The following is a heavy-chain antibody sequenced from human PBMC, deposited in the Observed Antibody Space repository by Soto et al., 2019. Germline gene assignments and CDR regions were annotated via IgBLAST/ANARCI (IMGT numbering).Heavy chain of an antibody. CDR2: ISTSGNT. V-gene: IGHV4-4*07. D-gene: IGHD3-16*01. CDR3: ARGGGGPALSDP. CDR1: GVSMRNSY. Sequence: QVQLEESGPGLVKPSETLSLICSVSGVSMRNSYWTWIRQSAGKGLEWIWRISTSGNTNYNPALNSRLTMSVDTSKNQVTQKLTSVTAADTFVYYCARGGGGPALSDPWGQGTLVTVSS. J-gene: IGHJ5*02.